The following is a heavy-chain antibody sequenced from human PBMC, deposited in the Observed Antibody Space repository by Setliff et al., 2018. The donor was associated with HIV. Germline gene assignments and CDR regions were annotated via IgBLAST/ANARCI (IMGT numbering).Heavy chain of an antibody. V-gene: IGHV4-39*07. CDR3: ASYFYDSSGYYYSNFFDP. CDR1: GGSISSSSYY. CDR2: IYYSGST. D-gene: IGHD3-22*01. Sequence: PSETLSLTCTVSGGSISSSSYYWGWIRQPPGKGLEWIGSIYYSGSTYYNPSLKSRVTISIDTAKNQFSLKLNSVTAADTAVYYCASYFYDSSGYYYSNFFDPWVQGTLVTVSS. J-gene: IGHJ5*01.